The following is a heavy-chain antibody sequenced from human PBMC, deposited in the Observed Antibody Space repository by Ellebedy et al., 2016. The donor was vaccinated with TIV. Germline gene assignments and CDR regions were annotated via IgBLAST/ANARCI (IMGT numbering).Heavy chain of an antibody. Sequence: SETLSLXCTVSGGSISSSSYYWGWIRQPPGKGLEWIGSIYYSGSTYYNPSLKSRVTISVDTSKNQFSLKLSSVTAADTAVYYCARLSPVAGTPGFDYWGQGTLVTVSS. V-gene: IGHV4-39*01. CDR2: IYYSGST. J-gene: IGHJ4*02. CDR1: GGSISSSSYY. D-gene: IGHD6-19*01. CDR3: ARLSPVAGTPGFDY.